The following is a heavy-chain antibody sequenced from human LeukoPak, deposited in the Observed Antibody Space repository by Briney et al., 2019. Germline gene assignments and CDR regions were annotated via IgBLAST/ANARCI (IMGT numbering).Heavy chain of an antibody. Sequence: GRSLRLSCAASGFTFDDYAMHWVRQAPGKGLEWVSGISWNSGSIGYADSVKSRFTISRDNAKNSLYLQMNSLRAEDTALYYCAKDTGSSSWYYFDYWGQGTLVTVSS. CDR1: GFTFDDYA. V-gene: IGHV3-9*01. CDR3: AKDTGSSSWYYFDY. D-gene: IGHD6-13*01. J-gene: IGHJ4*02. CDR2: ISWNSGSI.